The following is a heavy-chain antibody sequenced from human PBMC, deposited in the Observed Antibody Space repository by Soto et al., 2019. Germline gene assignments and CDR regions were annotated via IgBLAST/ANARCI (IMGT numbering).Heavy chain of an antibody. CDR2: IWYDGSNK. CDR1: GFTFSSYG. V-gene: IGHV3-33*01. CDR3: ARDRYGDYADY. D-gene: IGHD4-17*01. Sequence: PGGSLRLSCAASGFTFSSYGMHWVRQAPGKGLEWVAVIWYDGSNKYYAGSVKGLFTISRDNSKNTLYLQMNSLRAEDTAVYYCARDRYGDYADYWGQEPWSPSPQ. J-gene: IGHJ4*01.